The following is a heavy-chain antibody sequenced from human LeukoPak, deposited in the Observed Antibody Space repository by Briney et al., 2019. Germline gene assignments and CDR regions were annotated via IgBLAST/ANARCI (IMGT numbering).Heavy chain of an antibody. CDR2: IGGSDGST. CDR3: ARVDCSSTSCRYYYYYYYMDV. V-gene: IGHV3-23*01. D-gene: IGHD2-2*01. Sequence: PGGSLRLSCAASGFTFSSYAMSWVHQAPGKGLEWVSAIGGSDGSTYYTDSVKGRFTISRDNAKNSLYLQMNSLRAEDTAVYYCARVDCSSTSCRYYYYYYYMDVWGKGTTVTVSS. J-gene: IGHJ6*03. CDR1: GFTFSSYA.